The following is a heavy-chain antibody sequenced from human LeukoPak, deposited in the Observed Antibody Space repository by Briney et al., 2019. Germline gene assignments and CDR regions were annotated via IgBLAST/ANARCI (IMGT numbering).Heavy chain of an antibody. Sequence: ASVKVSCKASGYTFTSYGISWVRQAPGQGLEWMVWIRAYNGNTNYAQKLQGRVTMTTDTSTSTAYMELRSLRSDDTAVYYCARHNEYNWNDPFDYWGQGTLVTVSS. CDR3: ARHNEYNWNDPFDY. D-gene: IGHD1-20*01. V-gene: IGHV1-18*01. CDR1: GYTFTSYG. J-gene: IGHJ4*02. CDR2: IRAYNGNT.